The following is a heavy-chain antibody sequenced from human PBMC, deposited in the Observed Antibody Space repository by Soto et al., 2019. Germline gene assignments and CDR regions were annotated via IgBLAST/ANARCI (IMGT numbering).Heavy chain of an antibody. CDR2: LSYDGSNK. CDR1: GFMFSSYG. Sequence: QVQLVESGGGVVQPGRSLRLSCAASGFMFSSYGMHWVRQAPGKGLEWVALLSYDGSNKYYADSVKGRFTISRDNSKNTRYLQMNSLRAEDTAVYYCAKGLYASGWSFLDYWGQGTLVTVSS. V-gene: IGHV3-30*18. CDR3: AKGLYASGWSFLDY. D-gene: IGHD6-19*01. J-gene: IGHJ4*02.